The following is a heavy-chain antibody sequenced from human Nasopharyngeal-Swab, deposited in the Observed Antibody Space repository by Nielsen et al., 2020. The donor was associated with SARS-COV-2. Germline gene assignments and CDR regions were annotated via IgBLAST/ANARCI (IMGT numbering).Heavy chain of an antibody. J-gene: IGHJ6*02. Sequence: SETLSLTCTVSGGSISSGGYYWSWIRQHPGKGLEWIGYIYYSGSTYYNPSLKSRVTISVDTSKNQFSPKLSSVTAADTAVYYCARDRRAQSGRGFGEPWNYYGMDVWGQGTTVTVSS. D-gene: IGHD3-10*01. CDR3: ARDRRAQSGRGFGEPWNYYGMDV. CDR2: IYYSGST. V-gene: IGHV4-31*03. CDR1: GGSISSGGYY.